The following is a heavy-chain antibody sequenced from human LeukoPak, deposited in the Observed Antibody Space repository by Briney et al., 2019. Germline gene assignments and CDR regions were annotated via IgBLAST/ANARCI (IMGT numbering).Heavy chain of an antibody. CDR1: GDSVSSKSAA. CDR2: TYYRSKWSS. J-gene: IGHJ3*02. D-gene: IGHD1-26*01. Sequence: SQTLSLTCAISGDSVSSKSAAWNWIRQSPSRGLEWLGRTYYRSKWSSGYAESVKSRITINPDTSKNQFSLQLKSVTPEDTAVYYCARRIVGATDAFDIWGQGTMVTVSS. CDR3: ARRIVGATDAFDI. V-gene: IGHV6-1*01.